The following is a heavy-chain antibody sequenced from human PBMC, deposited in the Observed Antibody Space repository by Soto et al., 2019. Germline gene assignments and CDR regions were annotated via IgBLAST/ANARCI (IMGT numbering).Heavy chain of an antibody. CDR3: ARSTEKLTWYQFDY. Sequence: QAQLVQSGAEVKRPGSSVKVSCKTSGSTFNSYTFSWLRQAPGLGLEWMGRIIPAPGLANYAQKFQGRVTFTADTSTTTAYMELNSLRSEDTAIYYCARSTEKLTWYQFDYWGQGTLVTVSS. CDR1: GSTFNSYT. V-gene: IGHV1-69*02. CDR2: IIPAPGLA. D-gene: IGHD2-2*01. J-gene: IGHJ4*02.